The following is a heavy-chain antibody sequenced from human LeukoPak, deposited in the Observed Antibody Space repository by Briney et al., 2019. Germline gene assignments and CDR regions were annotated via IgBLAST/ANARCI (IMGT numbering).Heavy chain of an antibody. V-gene: IGHV1-69*05. D-gene: IGHD2-15*01. J-gene: IGHJ6*03. Sequence: ASVKVSCKASGGTFSSYAISWVRQAPGQGLEWMGGFITMFGTADYAQKFQGRVTITTVESTSTVYMELSSLRSEDTAVYYCARTPNLPMVAPSIGYYYNHMDVWGKGTTVTVSS. CDR1: GGTFSSYA. CDR3: ARTPNLPMVAPSIGYYYNHMDV. CDR2: FITMFGTA.